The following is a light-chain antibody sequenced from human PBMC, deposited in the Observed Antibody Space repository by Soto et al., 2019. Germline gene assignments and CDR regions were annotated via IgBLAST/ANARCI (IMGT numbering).Light chain of an antibody. CDR3: QQSDSSVT. J-gene: IGKJ5*01. CDR1: QSVSSLF. V-gene: IGKV3-20*01. CDR2: DAS. Sequence: TQSPGTLSLSPGERATLSCRASQSVSSLFLAWYQQKPGQAPTLLIYDASTRATGVPDRFSGSGFGTDFTLTISRLEPEDLAVYYCQQSDSSVTFGQGTRLEIK.